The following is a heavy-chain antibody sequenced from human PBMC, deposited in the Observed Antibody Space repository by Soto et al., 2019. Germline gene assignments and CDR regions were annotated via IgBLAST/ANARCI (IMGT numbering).Heavy chain of an antibody. CDR1: GGSISSGGYY. Sequence: PSETLSLTCTVSGGSISSGGYYWSWIRQHPVKGLEWIGYIYYSGSTYYNPSLKSRVTISVDTSKNQFSLKLSSMTAADTAVYYCARSLGVLPNTVAVVAATWGGNWFDPWGQGTLVTVSS. J-gene: IGHJ5*02. CDR2: IYYSGST. CDR3: ARSLGVLPNTVAVVAATWGGNWFDP. V-gene: IGHV4-31*03. D-gene: IGHD2-15*01.